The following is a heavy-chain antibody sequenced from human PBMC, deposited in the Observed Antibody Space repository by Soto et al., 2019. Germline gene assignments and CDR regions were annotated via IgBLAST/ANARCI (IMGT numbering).Heavy chain of an antibody. CDR3: ARDGTLTVAGTYYDYYYRDV. D-gene: IGHD6-19*01. CDR1: GFTFSSYG. J-gene: IGHJ6*03. CDR2: IWYDGSNK. Sequence: QVQLVESGGGVVQPGRSLRLSCAASGFTFSSYGMHWVRQAPGKGLEWVAVIWYDGSNKYYADSVKGRFTISRDNSKNTLYLQMNSLRAEDTAVYYCARDGTLTVAGTYYDYYYRDVWGKGTTVTVSS. V-gene: IGHV3-33*01.